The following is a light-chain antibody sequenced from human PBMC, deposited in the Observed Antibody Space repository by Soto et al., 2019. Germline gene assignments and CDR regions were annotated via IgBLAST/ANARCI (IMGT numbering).Light chain of an antibody. CDR2: GNS. J-gene: IGLJ2*01. V-gene: IGLV1-40*01. Sequence: QSVLTQPPSVSGAPGQRVTISCTGSSSNIGAGYDVLWYQQLPGTAPKLLIYGNSNRPSGVPDRFSGSKSGTSASLAITGLQAEDEADYYCQSYDSSLSVVFGGGTKLTV. CDR1: SSNIGAGYD. CDR3: QSYDSSLSVV.